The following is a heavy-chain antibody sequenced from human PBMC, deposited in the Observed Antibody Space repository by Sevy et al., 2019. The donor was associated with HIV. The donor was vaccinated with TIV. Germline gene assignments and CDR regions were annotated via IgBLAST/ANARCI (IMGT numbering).Heavy chain of an antibody. V-gene: IGHV3-30*03. D-gene: IGHD3-10*01. CDR3: ARGGSGDYYYYGVDV. CDR1: GFTFRNFG. J-gene: IGHJ6*02. Sequence: GGSLRLSCVGSGFTFRNFGVHWLRQAPGKGLEWLSVESYDGSSKYYVDSVKGRFIVSRDNSKNTLYLQMNSLRTEDTAVYYCARGGSGDYYYYGVDVWGQGTTVTVSS. CDR2: ESYDGSSK.